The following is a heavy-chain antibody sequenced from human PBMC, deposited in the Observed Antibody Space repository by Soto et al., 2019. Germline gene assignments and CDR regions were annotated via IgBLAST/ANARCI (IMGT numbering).Heavy chain of an antibody. CDR1: GDSISSADYY. CDR2: IFYSGTT. V-gene: IGHV4-30-4*01. CDR3: ARDLWVEPELYYYGMDV. J-gene: IGHJ6*02. D-gene: IGHD1-1*01. Sequence: QAQLQESGPGLVRPSQTLSLTSTVSGDSISSADYYWSWIRQTPGKGMEWIGHIFYSGTTYYNPSLKSRLTISVDTSKHHFSLRLTSVTAADTAVYYCARDLWVEPELYYYGMDVWGQGTTVTVSS.